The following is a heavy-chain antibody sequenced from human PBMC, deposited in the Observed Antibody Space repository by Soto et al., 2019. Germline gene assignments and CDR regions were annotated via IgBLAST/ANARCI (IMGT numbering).Heavy chain of an antibody. V-gene: IGHV3-21*01. Sequence: PGGSLRLSCVASGFSFSTYSINWVRQAPGKGLEWVSSISSSGGYIYYADSVKGRFTISKDNAKNSLFLQMNSLRAEDTAVYYCARDPFFGVTGNTGPYWYFEVRGRGSRVSVAS. CDR3: ARDPFFGVTGNTGPYWYFEV. D-gene: IGHD2-8*01. CDR1: GFSFSTYS. J-gene: IGHJ2*01. CDR2: ISSSGGYI.